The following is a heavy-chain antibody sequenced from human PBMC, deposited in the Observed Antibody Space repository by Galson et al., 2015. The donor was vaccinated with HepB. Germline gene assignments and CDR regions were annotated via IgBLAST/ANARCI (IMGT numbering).Heavy chain of an antibody. D-gene: IGHD6-13*01. Sequence: SLRLSCAASGFTFSDYYMSWIRQAPGKGLEWVSYISSSGSTIYYADSVKGRFTISRDNAKNSLYLQMNSLRAEDTAVYYCARHLGSWYLDAFDIWGQGTMVTVSS. J-gene: IGHJ3*02. CDR3: ARHLGSWYLDAFDI. CDR1: GFTFSDYY. CDR2: ISSSGSTI. V-gene: IGHV3-11*01.